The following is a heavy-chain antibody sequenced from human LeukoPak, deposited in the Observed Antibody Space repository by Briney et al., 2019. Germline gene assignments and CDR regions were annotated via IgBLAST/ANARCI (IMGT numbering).Heavy chain of an antibody. CDR1: GGSISSGGYY. J-gene: IGHJ2*01. CDR2: IYYSGST. Sequence: NPPETLSLTCTVSGGSISSGGYYWSWIRQHPGKGLEWIGYIYYSGSTYYNPSLKSRVTISVDTSKNQFSLKLSSVTAADTAVYYCARESGPAVVTNSPYFDLWGRGTLVTVSS. CDR3: ARESGPAVVTNSPYFDL. V-gene: IGHV4-31*03. D-gene: IGHD4-23*01.